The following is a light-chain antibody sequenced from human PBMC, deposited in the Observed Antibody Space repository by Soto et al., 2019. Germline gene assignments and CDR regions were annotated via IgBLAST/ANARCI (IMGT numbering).Light chain of an antibody. V-gene: IGLV2-23*01. Sequence: QSALTRPASVSGSPGQSITISCTGTSSDVGSYNLVSWYQQHPGKAPKLMIYEGSKRPSGVSNRFSGSKSCNTASLTISGLQADDEADYYCCSYAGSRVFGAGTQLTVL. CDR1: SSDVGSYNL. CDR3: CSYAGSRV. J-gene: IGLJ3*02. CDR2: EGS.